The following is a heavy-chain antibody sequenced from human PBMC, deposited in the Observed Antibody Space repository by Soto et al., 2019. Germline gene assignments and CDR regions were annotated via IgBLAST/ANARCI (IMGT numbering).Heavy chain of an antibody. CDR2: ISGSGGST. CDR3: AVRSGYSKTFDY. CDR1: GFTFSSYA. J-gene: IGHJ4*02. V-gene: IGHV3-23*01. Sequence: SGGFLRLSCAASGFTFSSYAMSWVRQAPGKGLEWVSAISGSGGSTYYADSVKGRFTISRDNAKNSLYLQMNSLRAEDTAVYYCAVRSGYSKTFDYWGQGTLVTVSS. D-gene: IGHD3-3*01.